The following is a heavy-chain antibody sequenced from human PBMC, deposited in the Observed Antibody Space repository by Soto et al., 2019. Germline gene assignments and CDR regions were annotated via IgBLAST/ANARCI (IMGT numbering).Heavy chain of an antibody. CDR1: GFTFSSYS. CDR3: ARDAGGYSSGWRYYYYGMDV. V-gene: IGHV3-21*01. J-gene: IGHJ6*02. Sequence: GGSLRLSCAASGFTFSSYSMNWVRQAPGKGLEWVSSISSSSSYIYYADSVKGRFTISRDNAENSLYLQMNSLRAEDTAVYYCARDAGGYSSGWRYYYYGMDVWGQGTTVTVS. CDR2: ISSSSSYI. D-gene: IGHD6-19*01.